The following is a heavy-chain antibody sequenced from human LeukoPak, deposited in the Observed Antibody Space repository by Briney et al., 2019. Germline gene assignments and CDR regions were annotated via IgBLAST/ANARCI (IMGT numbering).Heavy chain of an antibody. Sequence: GGSLRLSCAASGFTFSTYWMTWVRQAPGKGLEWVASINEYGSKKSYVDSVKGRFTISRDNAQKSLYLEMNSLRAEDTAVYYCARVSGLGYCSGGSCLEVGYWGQGTLVTVSS. V-gene: IGHV3-7*01. J-gene: IGHJ4*02. CDR3: ARVSGLGYCSGGSCLEVGY. CDR2: INEYGSKK. CDR1: GFTFSTYW. D-gene: IGHD2-15*01.